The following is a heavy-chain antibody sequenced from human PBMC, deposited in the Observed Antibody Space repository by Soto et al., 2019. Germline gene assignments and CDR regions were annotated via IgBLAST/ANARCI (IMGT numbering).Heavy chain of an antibody. V-gene: IGHV3-23*01. CDR1: GFTFSTYA. J-gene: IGHJ6*02. Sequence: EVQLLESGGGLVQPGGSLRLSCAASGFTFSTYAMNWVRQAPGNGLEWVSAISGSGGSIHYADSVKGRFTISRDNSKNTLYLQMNSLRGEDTAVYHCVKGYWKGDVWGQATTVTVSS. CDR2: ISGSGGSI. D-gene: IGHD1-1*01. CDR3: VKGYWKGDV.